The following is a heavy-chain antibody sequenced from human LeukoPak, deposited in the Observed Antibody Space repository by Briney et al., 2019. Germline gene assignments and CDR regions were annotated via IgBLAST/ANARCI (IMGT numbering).Heavy chain of an antibody. CDR1: GFTFSSYA. CDR2: ISGSGSTI. V-gene: IGHV3-23*01. CDR3: ARDKWKPDY. D-gene: IGHD1-20*01. J-gene: IGHJ4*02. Sequence: GGSLRLSCAASGFTFSSYAMSWVRQAPGKGLEWVSAISGSGSTIYYADSVKGRFTISRDNAKNSLYLQMNSLRAEDTAVYYCARDKWKPDYWGQGTLVTVSS.